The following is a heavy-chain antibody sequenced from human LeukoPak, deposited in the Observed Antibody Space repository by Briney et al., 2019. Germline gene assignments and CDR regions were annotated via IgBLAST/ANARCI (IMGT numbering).Heavy chain of an antibody. CDR2: ISTSGSTI. Sequence: GGSLRLSCAASGFTFSSYGMHWVRQAPGKGLEWVSYISTSGSTIYYADSVKGRFTISRDNAKNSLYLQMNSLRAEDTAVYYCARVHGSGEDPFDYWGQGILVTVSS. CDR1: GFTFSSYG. V-gene: IGHV3-48*04. D-gene: IGHD1-26*01. J-gene: IGHJ4*02. CDR3: ARVHGSGEDPFDY.